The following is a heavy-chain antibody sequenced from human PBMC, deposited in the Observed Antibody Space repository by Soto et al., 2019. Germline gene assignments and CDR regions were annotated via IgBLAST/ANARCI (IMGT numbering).Heavy chain of an antibody. Sequence: ASVKVSCKASGHTFTGYSMNWVRQAPGQGLEWMGWINPNSGGTNYAQKFQGRVTRTRDTSISTAYMELSRLKSDDTAVYYCTRLYHFCSGYYDYWGQGTLVTVSS. D-gene: IGHD3-3*01. CDR1: GHTFTGYS. CDR2: INPNSGGT. J-gene: IGHJ4*01. CDR3: TRLYHFCSGYYDY. V-gene: IGHV1-2*02.